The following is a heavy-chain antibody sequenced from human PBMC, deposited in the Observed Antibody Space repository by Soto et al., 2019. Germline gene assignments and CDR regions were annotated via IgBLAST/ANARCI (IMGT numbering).Heavy chain of an antibody. J-gene: IGHJ4*02. CDR1: VFPFGANT. V-gene: IGHV3-23*01. D-gene: IGHD1-26*01. CDR2: LSNTGRRT. CDR3: ATEMGATQGPFDN. Sequence: EVQVLESGGGLVQPGGSLRLSCVVSVFPFGANTMRWVRQAPGKGLDWVSGLSNTGRRTSYADSVKGRFNISRDNSENTVYLQMNSLRVEDTAVYYCATEMGATQGPFDNWGQGTLVTVSS.